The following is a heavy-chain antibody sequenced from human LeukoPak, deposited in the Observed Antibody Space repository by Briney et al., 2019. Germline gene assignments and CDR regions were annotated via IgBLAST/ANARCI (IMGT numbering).Heavy chain of an antibody. Sequence: GGSLRLSCAASGFIFSNYAMNWVRQAPGKGLEWVSGVSGSGGSTKYADSVKGRFTISRDNSKNTLYLQMSSLRVEDTAVYYCAKDRVFGILIGGVFDYWGQGTHLIVSS. CDR1: GFIFSNYA. CDR3: AKDRVFGILIGGVFDY. V-gene: IGHV3-23*01. J-gene: IGHJ4*02. CDR2: VSGSGGST. D-gene: IGHD3-3*01.